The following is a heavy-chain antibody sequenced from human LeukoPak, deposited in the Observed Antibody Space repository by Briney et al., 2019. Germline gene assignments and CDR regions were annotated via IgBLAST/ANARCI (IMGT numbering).Heavy chain of an antibody. V-gene: IGHV1-8*01. J-gene: IGHJ4*02. CDR2: MNPNSGNT. Sequence: ASVKVSCKASGYTFTSYDINWVRQATGQGLEWMGWMNPNSGNTGYAQKFQGRVTMTRNTSISTAYMELSSLRSEDTAVYYCARSATHRLAWTARSVWLPLDYWGQGTLVTVSS. CDR3: ARSATHRLAWTARSVWLPLDY. CDR1: GYTFTSYD. D-gene: IGHD5-18*01.